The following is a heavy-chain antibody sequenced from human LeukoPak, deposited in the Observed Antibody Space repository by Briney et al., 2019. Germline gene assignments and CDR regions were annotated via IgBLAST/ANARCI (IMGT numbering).Heavy chain of an antibody. Sequence: PSVKPSCKPSGHTSTIFGTSWVRQAPAQGHEWMGWSSVYNGNTNYAQKLQGSITMTTDYTTRTGFIDLRRLGSDGTAVYYCAGGGNSGWRTPNDDYWGKGTLVTVSS. CDR2: SSVYNGNT. CDR1: GHTSTIFG. D-gene: IGHD6-19*01. CDR3: AGGGNSGWRTPNDDY. J-gene: IGHJ4*02. V-gene: IGHV1-18*01.